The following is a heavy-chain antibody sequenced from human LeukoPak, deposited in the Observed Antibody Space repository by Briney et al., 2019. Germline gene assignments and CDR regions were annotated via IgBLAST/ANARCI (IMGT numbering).Heavy chain of an antibody. V-gene: IGHV3-33*01. CDR3: ARGGDMRTYYGSLGY. CDR1: GFTFSSYG. CDR2: IWYDGSNK. Sequence: PGRSLRLSCAASGFTFSSYGMHWVRQAPGKGLEWVAVIWYDGSNKYYADSVKGRFTISRDNSKNTLYLQMNSLRAEDTAVYYCARGGDMRTYYGSLGYWGQGTLVTVSS. D-gene: IGHD3-10*01. J-gene: IGHJ4*02.